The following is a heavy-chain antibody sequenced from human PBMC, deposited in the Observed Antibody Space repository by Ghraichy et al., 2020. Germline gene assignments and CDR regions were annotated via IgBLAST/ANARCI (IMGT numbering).Heavy chain of an antibody. CDR2: ITGSSSTT. CDR3: ARGFLGGFGDFFDY. Sequence: ESLNISCAASGFTFSSFSMNWVRQAPGKGLEWVSYITGSSSTTYYADSVKGRFTISRDNAKNSLYLQMNSLRAEDTAVYYCARGFLGGFGDFFDYWGQGTLVTVSS. D-gene: IGHD3-10*01. CDR1: GFTFSSFS. J-gene: IGHJ4*02. V-gene: IGHV3-48*01.